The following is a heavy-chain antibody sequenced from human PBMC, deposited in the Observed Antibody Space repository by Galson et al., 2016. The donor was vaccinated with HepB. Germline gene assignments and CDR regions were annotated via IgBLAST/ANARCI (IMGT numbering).Heavy chain of an antibody. J-gene: IGHJ6*03. V-gene: IGHV3-30*03. D-gene: IGHD1-26*01. CDR1: GFTFSNYG. Sequence: LRLSCAASGFTFSNYGMHWIRQAPGKGLEWVAVMSHDGSHIFYVDSVKGRFSISRDNSKNTLYLQMNSLRSEDAAVYFCARDFKLGAPDYMDVWGKGTTVTVS. CDR2: MSHDGSHI. CDR3: ARDFKLGAPDYMDV.